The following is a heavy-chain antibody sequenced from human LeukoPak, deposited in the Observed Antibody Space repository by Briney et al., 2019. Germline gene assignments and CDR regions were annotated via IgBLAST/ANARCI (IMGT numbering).Heavy chain of an antibody. D-gene: IGHD3-16*02. CDR3: ALSLDYYYGMDV. J-gene: IGHJ6*02. CDR2: ISSSGSTI. CDR1: GFTFSSYE. Sequence: GGSLRLSCAASGFTFSSYEMNWVRQAPGKGLEGVSYISSSGSTIYYADSVKGRFTISRDNAKNSLYLQMNSLRAEDTAVYYCALSLDYYYGMDVWGQGTTVTVSS. V-gene: IGHV3-48*03.